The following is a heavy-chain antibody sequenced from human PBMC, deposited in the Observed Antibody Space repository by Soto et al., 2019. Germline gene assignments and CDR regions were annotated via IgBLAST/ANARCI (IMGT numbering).Heavy chain of an antibody. D-gene: IGHD3-16*02. V-gene: IGHV3-15*07. J-gene: IGHJ2*01. CDR3: STGNPSYDYVWGSYRPEWYLDL. CDR1: GFTFSNAW. CDR2: IKSKTDGGTT. Sequence: GGSLRLSCAAAGFTFSNAWMNWVRQAPGKGLEWVGRIKSKTDGGTTDYAAPVKGRFTISREDSKNTLYLQMNSLKAEDTAVYYCSTGNPSYDYVWGSYRPEWYLDLWGRGTLVTVSS.